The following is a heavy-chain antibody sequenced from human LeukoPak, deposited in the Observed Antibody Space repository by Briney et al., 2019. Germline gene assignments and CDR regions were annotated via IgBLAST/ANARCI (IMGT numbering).Heavy chain of an antibody. V-gene: IGHV3-33*01. D-gene: IGHD3-16*02. CDR2: IWYDGSNK. CDR3: AREDRRTVDY. CDR1: GFTFSSYD. Sequence: GGSLRLSCAASGFTFSSYDMHWIRQAPGKGLEWVAVIWYDGSNKYYADSVKGRFTISRDNSKNTLYLQMNSLRAEDTAVYYCAREDRRTVDYWGQGTLVTVSS. J-gene: IGHJ4*02.